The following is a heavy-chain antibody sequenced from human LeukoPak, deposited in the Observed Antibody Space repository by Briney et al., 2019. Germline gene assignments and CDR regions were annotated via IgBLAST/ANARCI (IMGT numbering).Heavy chain of an antibody. CDR3: ARERPVTTWRPFDY. V-gene: IGHV4-59*01. Sequence: KPSETLSLTCTVSSGSISRYFWSWIRQPPGKGLEWLGHIFSSGSTNYNPSLKSRVTISVDTSKNQFSLKLSSVTAADTAVYYCARERPVTTWRPFDYWGQGTLVTVSS. D-gene: IGHD4-17*01. J-gene: IGHJ4*02. CDR2: IFSSGST. CDR1: SGSISRYF.